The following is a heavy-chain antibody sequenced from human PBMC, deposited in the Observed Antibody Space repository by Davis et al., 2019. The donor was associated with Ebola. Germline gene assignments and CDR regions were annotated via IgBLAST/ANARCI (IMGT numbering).Heavy chain of an antibody. CDR3: NGGGDPGMDV. CDR2: ISYDGSNK. Sequence: GESLKISCAASGFTFSSYGMHWVRQAPGKGLEWVAVISYDGSNKYYADSVKGRFTISRDDSKNTAYLQMNSLKTEDTAVYYCNGGGDPGMDVWGQGTTVTVSS. CDR1: GFTFSSYG. D-gene: IGHD2-21*01. V-gene: IGHV3-30*03. J-gene: IGHJ6*02.